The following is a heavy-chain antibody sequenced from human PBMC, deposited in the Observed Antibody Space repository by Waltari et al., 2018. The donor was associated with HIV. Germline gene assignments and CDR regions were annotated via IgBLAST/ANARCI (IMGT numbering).Heavy chain of an antibody. D-gene: IGHD2-2*01. Sequence: QVQLVESGGGVVQPGGSLKLSCAASGFSFSNLAMHWVGQAPGKGLEGVSLVSFDGENKKYPESVKGRFTVSRDNSNNTVYLQMSSLRPGDTAVYYCAREGDCFSNKCSGGLMSYWGQGTLVTVSS. V-gene: IGHV3-30*04. CDR2: VSFDGENK. CDR1: GFSFSNLA. CDR3: AREGDCFSNKCSGGLMSY. J-gene: IGHJ4*02.